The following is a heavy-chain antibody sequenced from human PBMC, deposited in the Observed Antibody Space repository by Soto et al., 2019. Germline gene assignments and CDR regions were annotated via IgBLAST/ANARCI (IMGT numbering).Heavy chain of an antibody. CDR1: GASISGFY. J-gene: IGHJ5*02. Sequence: SETLSLTCTVSGASISGFYWSWIRKSAGKGLEWIGRICATGTTDYNPSLKSRVMMSVDTSKKQFSLKLRSVTAADTAVYYCVRSETKILGNWLDPWG. D-gene: IGHD3-3*01. CDR3: VRSETKILGNWLDP. CDR2: ICATGTT. V-gene: IGHV4-4*07.